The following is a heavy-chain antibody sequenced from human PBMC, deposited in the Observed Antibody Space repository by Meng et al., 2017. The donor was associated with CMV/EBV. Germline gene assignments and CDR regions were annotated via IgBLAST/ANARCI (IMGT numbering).Heavy chain of an antibody. CDR1: GYTFTGYY. V-gene: IGHV1-2*02. Sequence: VQLVQCGDEEQKPGALVKVLCKASGYTFTGYYMHWVRQAPGQGLEWMGWINPNSGGTNYAQKFQGRVTMTRDTSISTAYMELSRLRSDDTAVYYCARFMSSSWDHYFDYWGQGTLVTVSS. J-gene: IGHJ4*02. CDR3: ARFMSSSWDHYFDY. CDR2: INPNSGGT. D-gene: IGHD6-13*01.